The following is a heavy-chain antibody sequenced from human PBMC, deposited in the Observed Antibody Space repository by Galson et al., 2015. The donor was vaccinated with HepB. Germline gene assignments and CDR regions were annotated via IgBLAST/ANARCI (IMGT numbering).Heavy chain of an antibody. J-gene: IGHJ6*02. CDR3: VKGVTPIYYGMDV. CDR1: GFTFSNYG. Sequence: SLRLSCAASGFTFSNYGMNWVRQAPGKGLEWVAVIAHDGSNKYYVDSVKGRFTISRDNSKNTLYLQMNSLRAEDTAMYYCVKGVTPIYYGMDVWGQGTTVTVSS. V-gene: IGHV3-30*18. CDR2: IAHDGSNK. D-gene: IGHD3-16*02.